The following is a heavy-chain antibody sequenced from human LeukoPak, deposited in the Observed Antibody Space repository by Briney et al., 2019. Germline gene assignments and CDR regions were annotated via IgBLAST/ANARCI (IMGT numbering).Heavy chain of an antibody. D-gene: IGHD5-24*01. CDR3: ARDYDGYKPRNVFDY. V-gene: IGHV4-38-2*02. CDR1: GYSISSGYY. CDR2: IYHSGST. J-gene: IGHJ4*02. Sequence: PSETLPLTCTVSGYSISSGYYWGWIRQPPGKGLEWIGSIYHSGSTYYNPSLKSRVTISVDTSKNQFSLKLSSVTAADTAVYYCARDYDGYKPRNVFDYWGQGTLVTVSS.